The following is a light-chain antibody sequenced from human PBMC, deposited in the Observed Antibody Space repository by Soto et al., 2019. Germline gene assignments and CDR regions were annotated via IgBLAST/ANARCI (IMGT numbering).Light chain of an antibody. CDR3: CSFAGNYIYV. CDR1: SSDVGGYNY. J-gene: IGLJ1*01. V-gene: IGLV2-11*01. CDR2: DVS. Sequence: QSVLTQPRSVSGSPGQSVTISCTGTSSDVGGYNYVSWYLQHPGKAPKVMIYDVSKRPSGVPDRFSGSKSGNTASLTISGLQSEDEAHCYCCSFAGNYIYVFGTGAKVTVL.